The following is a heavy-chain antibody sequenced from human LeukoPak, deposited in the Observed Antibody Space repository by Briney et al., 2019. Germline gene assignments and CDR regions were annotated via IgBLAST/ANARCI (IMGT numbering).Heavy chain of an antibody. J-gene: IGHJ2*01. V-gene: IGHV1-24*01. CDR1: GYTLTELS. CDR3: ATDYNSGSPWYFDL. D-gene: IGHD3-10*01. CDR2: FDPEDGET. Sequence: GASVKVSCRVSGYTLTELSMHWVRQAPGKGLEWMGGFDPEDGETIYAQKFQGRATMTEDTSTDTAYMELSSLRSEDTAVYYCATDYNSGSPWYFDLWGRGTLVTVSS.